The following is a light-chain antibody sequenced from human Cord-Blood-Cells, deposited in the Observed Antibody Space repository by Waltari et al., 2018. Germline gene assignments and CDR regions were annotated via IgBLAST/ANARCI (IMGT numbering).Light chain of an antibody. CDR1: QSVSSSY. CDR2: GAS. V-gene: IGKV3-20*01. J-gene: IGKJ1*01. Sequence: DIVSTLSPGTLSLSPGERATLSCRASQSVSSSYLAWYQQKPGQAPRLLIYGASRSANGIPDRFSGIESGTDFTLTISRLEPEDFAVYYCQQYGSSPVAFGQGTKVEIK. CDR3: QQYGSSPVA.